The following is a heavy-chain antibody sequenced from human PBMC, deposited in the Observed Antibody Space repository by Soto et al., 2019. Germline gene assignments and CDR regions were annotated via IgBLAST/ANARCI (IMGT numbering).Heavy chain of an antibody. D-gene: IGHD3-16*01. Sequence: GGSLRLSCAASGFPVSINYMSWVRQAPGKGLEWVSVIYIGGSTYYADSVKGRFTISRDNSKNTLYPQMNSLRAEDTAVYYCAREQGGIIFAFDIWGQGTRGTV. V-gene: IGHV3-53*01. CDR1: GFPVSINY. J-gene: IGHJ3*02. CDR2: IYIGGST. CDR3: AREQGGIIFAFDI.